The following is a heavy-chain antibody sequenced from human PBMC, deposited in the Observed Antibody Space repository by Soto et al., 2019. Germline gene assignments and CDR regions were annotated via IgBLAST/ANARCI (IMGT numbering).Heavy chain of an antibody. V-gene: IGHV1-2*04. CDR2: VNPNSGGT. CDR3: VTSRVSIAVAGETEYYFDY. CDR1: GYTFTGYY. D-gene: IGHD6-19*01. J-gene: IGHJ4*02. Sequence: GASVKVSCKASGYTFTGYYIHWVRQAHGQGLEWMGWVNPNSGGTNYAQKFQGWVTMTRDTSISTAYMELSRLKSDDTAVYYCVTSRVSIAVAGETEYYFDYWGQGTLVTVSS.